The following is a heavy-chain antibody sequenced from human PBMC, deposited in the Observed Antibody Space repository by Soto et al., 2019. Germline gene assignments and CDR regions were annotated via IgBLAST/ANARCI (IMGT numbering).Heavy chain of an antibody. CDR2: ISYDGSNK. Sequence: QVQLVESGGGVVKPGRSLRLSCAASGFTFSSYAMHWVRQAPGKGLEWVAVISYDGSNKYYADSVKGRFTISRDNSKNTLYLQMNSLRAEDTAVYYCARERDPYGDPTYTFDYWGQGTLVTVSS. J-gene: IGHJ4*02. CDR1: GFTFSSYA. CDR3: ARERDPYGDPTYTFDY. D-gene: IGHD4-17*01. V-gene: IGHV3-30-3*01.